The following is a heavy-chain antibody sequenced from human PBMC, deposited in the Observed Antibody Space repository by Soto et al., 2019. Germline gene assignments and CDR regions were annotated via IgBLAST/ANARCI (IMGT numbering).Heavy chain of an antibody. CDR1: VGSIISSSYY. CDR2: IYYSGST. V-gene: IGHV4-39*01. J-gene: IGHJ4*02. CDR3: ARQKPADIVVVPAALQQFDY. D-gene: IGHD2-2*01. Sequence: SETLSLSYTVSVGSIISSSYYWGCVRQPPWRGLGLIGSIYYSGSTYYNPSLRSRVTISVDTSKNQFSLKLSSVTAADTAVYYCARQKPADIVVVPAALQQFDYWSQGTLVTVSS.